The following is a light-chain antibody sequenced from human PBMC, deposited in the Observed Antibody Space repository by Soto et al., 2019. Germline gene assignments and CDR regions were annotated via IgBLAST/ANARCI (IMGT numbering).Light chain of an antibody. Sequence: DVVVTQSPLSLSVTLGQPASISCRCSQSLVYSDGRTYLTWFHQRPGQSPRRLIYKVSNLDSGVPDRFSGSGSGTGFKLEISRVEAEDVGLYYCMQGTHVPFIFGQGTRLEIK. CDR2: KVS. V-gene: IGKV2D-30*01. CDR3: MQGTHVPFI. CDR1: QSLVYSDGRTY. J-gene: IGKJ5*01.